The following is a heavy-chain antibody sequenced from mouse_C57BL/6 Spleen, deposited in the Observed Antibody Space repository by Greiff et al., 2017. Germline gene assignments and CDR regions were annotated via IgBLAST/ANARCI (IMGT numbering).Heavy chain of an antibody. CDR2: IYPGSGST. Sequence: QVQLQQPGAELVKPGASVKMSCKASGYTFTSYWITWVKQRPGQGLEWIGDIYPGSGSTNYNEKFKSKATLTVDTSSSTAYMQLSSLTSEDSAVYYCARERDYDEKLNYWGQGTTLTVSS. J-gene: IGHJ2*01. CDR3: ARERDYDEKLNY. V-gene: IGHV1-55*01. D-gene: IGHD2-4*01. CDR1: GYTFTSYW.